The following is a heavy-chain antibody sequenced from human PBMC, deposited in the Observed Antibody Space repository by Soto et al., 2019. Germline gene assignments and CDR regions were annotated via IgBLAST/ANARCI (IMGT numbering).Heavy chain of an antibody. CDR2: ISGSGGST. J-gene: IGHJ4*02. D-gene: IGHD1-26*01. CDR1: GFTFSSYA. CDR3: AKAGGIVGATIAYYFDY. V-gene: IGHV3-23*01. Sequence: GGSLRLSCAASGFTFSSYAMSWVRQAPGKGLEWVSAISGSGGSTYYADSVKGRFTISRDNSKNTLYLQMNSLRAEDTAVYYCAKAGGIVGATIAYYFDYWGQGTLVTVSS.